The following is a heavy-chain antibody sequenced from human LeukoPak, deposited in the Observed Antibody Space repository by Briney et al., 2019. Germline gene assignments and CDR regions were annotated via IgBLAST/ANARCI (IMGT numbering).Heavy chain of an antibody. CDR1: GFTFSSYG. CDR2: IWYDGSNK. D-gene: IGHD2-2*01. J-gene: IGHJ5*02. CDR3: ARGEGPAATGWFDP. V-gene: IGHV3-33*01. Sequence: GGSLRLSCAASGFTFSSYGMHWVRQAPGKGLEWVAVIWYDGSNKYYADSVKGRFTISRDNSKNTLYLQMNSLRAEDTAVYYCARGEGPAATGWFDPWGQGTLVTVSS.